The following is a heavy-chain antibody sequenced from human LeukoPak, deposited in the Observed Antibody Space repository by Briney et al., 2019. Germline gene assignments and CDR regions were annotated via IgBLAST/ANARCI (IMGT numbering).Heavy chain of an antibody. D-gene: IGHD5-18*01. Sequence: SETLSLTCAVYGGSFSGYFWSWIRQAPGKGLEWIGEINHSGSTNYNPSLKSRVTISIDTSKNQFSLKLSSVTAADTAAYYCARGPRQLWFPDYWGQGTLVTVSS. J-gene: IGHJ4*02. CDR3: ARGPRQLWFPDY. CDR1: GGSFSGYF. V-gene: IGHV4-34*01. CDR2: INHSGST.